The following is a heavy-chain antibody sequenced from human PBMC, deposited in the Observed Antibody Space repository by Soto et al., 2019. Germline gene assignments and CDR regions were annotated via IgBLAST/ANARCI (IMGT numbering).Heavy chain of an antibody. CDR2: IWYDGSNK. D-gene: IGHD3-3*01. CDR1: GFTFSSYG. CDR3: ARESYYDLWSGYQDY. Sequence: QVQLVESGGGVVQPGRSLRLSCAASGFTFSSYGMHWVRQAPGKGLEWVAVIWYDGSNKYYADSVKGRFTISRDNSKNTLYLQMNSLRAEYTAVYYCARESYYDLWSGYQDYWGQGTLVTVSS. V-gene: IGHV3-33*01. J-gene: IGHJ4*02.